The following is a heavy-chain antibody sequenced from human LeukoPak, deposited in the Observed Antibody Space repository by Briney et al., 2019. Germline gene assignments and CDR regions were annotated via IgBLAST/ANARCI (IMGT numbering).Heavy chain of an antibody. J-gene: IGHJ4*02. D-gene: IGHD3-16*01. CDR2: IQRKIDGGTT. Sequence: GGSLRLSCAASGFTFSNAWMSWVRQVPGQGLEWVGRIQRKIDGGTTDYAAPVKGRFTISRADSKNTLYLQLNSLKTEDTAVYYCTTEREGGPDYWGQGTLVTVSS. CDR3: TTEREGGPDY. V-gene: IGHV3-15*01. CDR1: GFTFSNAW.